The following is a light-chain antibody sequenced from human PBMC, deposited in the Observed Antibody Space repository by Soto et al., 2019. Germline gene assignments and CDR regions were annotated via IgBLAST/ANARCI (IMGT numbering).Light chain of an antibody. V-gene: IGLV1-40*01. Sequence: QSVLTQPPSVSGAPGQRVTISCTGSSYNIGAGSDVHWYQQLPGTAPKLLIYGNSNRPSGVPDRFAGSKSGTSASLAITGVQAEDEADYYGQSYDSSLRVSVFGGGTKLTVL. CDR2: GNS. CDR3: QSYDSSLRVSV. J-gene: IGLJ2*01. CDR1: SYNIGAGSD.